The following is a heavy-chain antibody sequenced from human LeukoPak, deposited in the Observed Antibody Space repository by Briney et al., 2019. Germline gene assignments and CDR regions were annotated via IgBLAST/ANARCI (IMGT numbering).Heavy chain of an antibody. Sequence: ASVKVSCKASGYTFTGYYMHWVRQAPGQGLEWMGWINPNGGGTNYAQKFQGRVTMTRDTSISTAYMELSRLRSDDTAVYYCARVYSNYGKNWFDPWGQGTLVTVSS. J-gene: IGHJ5*02. CDR1: GYTFTGYY. V-gene: IGHV1-2*02. D-gene: IGHD4-11*01. CDR2: INPNGGGT. CDR3: ARVYSNYGKNWFDP.